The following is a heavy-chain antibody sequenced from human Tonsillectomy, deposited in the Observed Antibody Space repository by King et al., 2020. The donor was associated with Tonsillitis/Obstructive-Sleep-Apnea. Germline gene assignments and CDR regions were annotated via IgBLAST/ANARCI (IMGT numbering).Heavy chain of an antibody. Sequence: VQLQQWGAGLLKPSETLSLTCAVYGGSFSGYYWSWIRQPPGKGLEWIGEINHSGNTNYNPSLKSRVTISVDTSKNQFSLKLSSVTAADTAMYYCASSVRDIVVVAPAVNNPYYFDYWGQGTLVTVSS. CDR3: ASSVRDIVVVAPAVNNPYYFDY. CDR1: GGSFSGYY. V-gene: IGHV4-34*01. CDR2: INHSGNT. J-gene: IGHJ4*02. D-gene: IGHD2-2*01.